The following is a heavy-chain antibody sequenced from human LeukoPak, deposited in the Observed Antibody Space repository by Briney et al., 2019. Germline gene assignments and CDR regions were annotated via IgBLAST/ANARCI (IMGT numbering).Heavy chain of an antibody. Sequence: PSQTLSLTCTVSGGSISSGGYYWSWIRQHPGKGLEWIGYIYYSGSTYYNPSLKSRVTISVDTSKNQFSLKLSSVTAADTAVYYCARRGLGDYGDYARDWYFDLWGRGTLVTVSS. CDR2: IYYSGST. J-gene: IGHJ2*01. CDR3: ARRGLGDYGDYARDWYFDL. D-gene: IGHD4-17*01. CDR1: GGSISSGGYY. V-gene: IGHV4-31*03.